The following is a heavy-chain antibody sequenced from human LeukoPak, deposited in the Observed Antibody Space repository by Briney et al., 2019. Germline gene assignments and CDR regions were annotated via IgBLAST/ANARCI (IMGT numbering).Heavy chain of an antibody. CDR2: IICSSSYI. D-gene: IGHD2-2*01. CDR3: ASVLIVVPAEMLAAFDI. V-gene: IGHV3-21*01. CDR1: GFTFSSYI. Sequence: GGALRLSWAASGFTFSSYIMHWGGQAPGKGLEGVAAIICSSSYIYYADSVKGRFTISRDNAKNTLYLQMNSLEAEDTAVYYCASVLIVVPAEMLAAFDISGQGTTV. J-gene: IGHJ3*02.